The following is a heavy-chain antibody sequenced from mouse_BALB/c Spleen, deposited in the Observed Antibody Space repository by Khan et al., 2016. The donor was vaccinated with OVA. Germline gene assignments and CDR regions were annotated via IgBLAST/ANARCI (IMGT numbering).Heavy chain of an antibody. J-gene: IGHJ3*01. V-gene: IGHV1S136*01. CDR3: AREASNWDFSVAY. Sequence: IQLVQSGPELVKPGASVKMSCKASGYTFTNYVTHWVKQKPGQGLEWIGYINPHNDGTRFHEKFKGKATLTSDKSSSTAYMELSSLTSEDSAVYYCAREASNWDFSVAYWGQGTLVTVSA. D-gene: IGHD4-1*01. CDR1: GYTFTNYV. CDR2: INPHNDGT.